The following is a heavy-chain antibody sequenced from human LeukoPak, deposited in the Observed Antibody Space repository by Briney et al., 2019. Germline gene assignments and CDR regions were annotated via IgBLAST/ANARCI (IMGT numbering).Heavy chain of an antibody. V-gene: IGHV3-74*01. Sequence: GGSLRLSCAASGFTFSHYWMHWVRQVPGKGLVWVSHINNDGSSTTYADSVKGRFTISRDNAKNTLYLQMNSLRAEDTAVYYCASAIYYYDSSGYPRSYHFDYWGQGTLVTVSS. CDR3: ASAIYYYDSSGYPRSYHFDY. CDR2: INNDGSST. CDR1: GFTFSHYW. D-gene: IGHD3-22*01. J-gene: IGHJ4*02.